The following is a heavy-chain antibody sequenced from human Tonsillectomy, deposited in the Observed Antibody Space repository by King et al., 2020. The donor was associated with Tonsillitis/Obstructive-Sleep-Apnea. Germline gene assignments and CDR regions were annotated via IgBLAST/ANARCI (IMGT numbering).Heavy chain of an antibody. CDR2: IDGSGNHI. V-gene: IGHV3-21*06. CDR1: VFAFHYYT. CDR3: TRALSTAYLDS. Sequence: VQLVESGGGLVKPGGSLRLSCAASVFAFHYYTLEWVRQAPGKGLEWVSSIDGSGNHIKYADSVKGRFTVSRDNTKNALYLQMTSLRAEDTALYYCTRALSTAYLDSWGQGTLVTVSS. J-gene: IGHJ4*02.